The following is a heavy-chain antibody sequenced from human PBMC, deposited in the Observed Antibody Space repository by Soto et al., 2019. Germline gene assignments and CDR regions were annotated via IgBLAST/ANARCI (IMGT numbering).Heavy chain of an antibody. V-gene: IGHV3-48*01. J-gene: IGHJ5*01. D-gene: IGHD6-13*01. CDR3: ARDISSSSWYRWFDP. CDR2: ISSSSSTI. Sequence: GGSLRLSCAASGFTFSTYNMNWVRQAPGEGLEWVSYISSSSSTIYYADSVKGRFTISRDNAKNSLYLQMNSLRAEDTAVYYCARDISSSSWYRWFDPWGQGTPVTVSS. CDR1: GFTFSTYN.